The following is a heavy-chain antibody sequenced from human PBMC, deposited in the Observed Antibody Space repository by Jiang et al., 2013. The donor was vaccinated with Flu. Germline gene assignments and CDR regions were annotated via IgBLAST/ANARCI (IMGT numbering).Heavy chain of an antibody. D-gene: IGHD3-22*01. CDR1: GYTFTGYY. J-gene: IGHJ6*02. CDR3: ARAYYYDSSGYAGGMDV. CDR2: INPNSGGT. Sequence: GAEVKKPGASVKVSCKASGYTFTGYYMHWVRQAPGQGLEWMGWINPNSGGTNYAQKFQGWVTMTRDTSISTAYMELSRLRSDDTAVYYCARAYYYDSSGYAGGMDVWGQGDHGHRLL. V-gene: IGHV1-2*04.